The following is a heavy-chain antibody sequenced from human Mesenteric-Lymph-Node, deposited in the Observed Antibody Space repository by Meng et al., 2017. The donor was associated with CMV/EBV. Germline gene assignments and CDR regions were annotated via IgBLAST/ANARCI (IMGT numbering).Heavy chain of an antibody. Sequence: SPYTFISSALHWVRPAPGQRLEWMGWINAGNGNTKYSQKFQGRVTITKAPSASTAYMELSSPRSEDTAVYYCARARANYDILTGYVYWGQGTLVTVSS. V-gene: IGHV1-3*01. CDR3: ARARANYDILTGYVY. J-gene: IGHJ4*02. CDR2: INAGNGNT. CDR1: PYTFISSA. D-gene: IGHD3-9*01.